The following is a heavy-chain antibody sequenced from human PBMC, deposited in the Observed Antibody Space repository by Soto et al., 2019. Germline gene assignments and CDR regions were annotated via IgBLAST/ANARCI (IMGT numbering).Heavy chain of an antibody. J-gene: IGHJ6*02. CDR3: ARSQGSSTSLEIYYYYYYGMDG. CDR1: GGTFGSYS. Sequence: ASVKVSCKASGGTFGSYSISWVRQAPGQGLEWMGGIIPIPGTANYAQKFQGRVTIAADESTSTAYMELSSLRSEDTAVYYCARSQGSSTSLEIYYYYYYGMDGWGQGTTVTVSS. V-gene: IGHV1-69*13. D-gene: IGHD2-2*01. CDR2: IIPIPGTA.